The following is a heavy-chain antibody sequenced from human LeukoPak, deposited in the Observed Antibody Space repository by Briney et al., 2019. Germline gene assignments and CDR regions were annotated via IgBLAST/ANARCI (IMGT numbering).Heavy chain of an antibody. CDR1: GYTFTSYA. CDR3: ARSTQGDGSDC. Sequence: VASVKVSCKASGYTFTSYAMHWVRQAPGQRLEWMGWINAGNGNTKYSQKFQGRVTITRDTSASTAYMELSSLRSEDTAVYYCARSTQGDGSDCWGQGTLVTVSS. V-gene: IGHV1-3*01. J-gene: IGHJ4*02. CDR2: INAGNGNT.